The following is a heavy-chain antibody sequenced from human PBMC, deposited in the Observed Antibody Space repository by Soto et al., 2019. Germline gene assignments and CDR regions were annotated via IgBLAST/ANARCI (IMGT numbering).Heavy chain of an antibody. D-gene: IGHD3-10*01. V-gene: IGHV4-30-2*02. J-gene: IGHJ5*02. CDR3: ASGAYGSGSYYRALVFDL. CDR2: IYHSGST. Sequence: PSETLSLTCAVSGGSISSGGYSWSWIRQPPGKGLEWIGYIYHSGSTYYNPSLKSRGTISVDRSKNQFSLKLSSVSAADTALYYCASGAYGSGSYYRALVFDLWGQGTLVTVSS. CDR1: GGSISSGGYS.